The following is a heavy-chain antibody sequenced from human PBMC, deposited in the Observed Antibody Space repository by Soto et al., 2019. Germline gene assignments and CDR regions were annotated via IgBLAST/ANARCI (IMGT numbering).Heavy chain of an antibody. V-gene: IGHV3-23*01. D-gene: IGHD2-2*01. CDR3: ARKVLGSTSRPDWWYFDL. Sequence: EVQLLESGGGLVQPGGSLRLSCVGSGFTFINYAMNWVRQTPGKGLEWVSGISGGGDRTFDADSVKGRFTISRDNSKNTVNLQMNSLSADATAVYYCARKVLGSTSRPDWWYFDLWGRGTLVTVSS. CDR2: ISGGGDRT. CDR1: GFTFINYA. J-gene: IGHJ2*01.